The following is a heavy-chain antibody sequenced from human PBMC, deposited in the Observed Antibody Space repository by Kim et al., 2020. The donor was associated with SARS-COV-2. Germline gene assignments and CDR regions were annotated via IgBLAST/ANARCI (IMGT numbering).Heavy chain of an antibody. CDR3: ARARLWDYDILTGEVTDDAFDI. V-gene: IGHV3-66*01. CDR1: GFTVSSNY. D-gene: IGHD3-9*01. Sequence: GGSLRLSCAASGFTVSSNYMSWVRQAPGKGLEWVSVLYSGGSKYYADSVKASFTISRENSKNTLYLQMNSMRAEDTAVYYCARARLWDYDILTGEVTDDAFDIWGQGTMVTVSS. CDR2: LYSGGSK. J-gene: IGHJ3*02.